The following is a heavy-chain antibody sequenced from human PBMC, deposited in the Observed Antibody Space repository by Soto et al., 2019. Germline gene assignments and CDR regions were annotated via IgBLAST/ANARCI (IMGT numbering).Heavy chain of an antibody. D-gene: IGHD6-13*01. CDR1: GGSISSYY. CDR2: IYYGGST. J-gene: IGHJ5*02. CDR3: ARQLLGYSSSWFDP. V-gene: IGHV4-59*08. Sequence: SETLSLTCTVSGGSISSYYWSWIRQPPGKGLEWIGYIYYGGSTNYNPSLKSRVTISVDTSKNQFSLKLSSVTAADTAVYYCARQLLGYSSSWFDPWGQGTLVTVSS.